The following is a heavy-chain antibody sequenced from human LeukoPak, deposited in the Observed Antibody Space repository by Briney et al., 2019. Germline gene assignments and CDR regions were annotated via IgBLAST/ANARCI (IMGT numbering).Heavy chain of an antibody. CDR2: MYLSGTT. V-gene: IGHV4-4*02. D-gene: IGHD1-26*01. CDR1: GDSINSLDL. CDR3: AGLVGRYRSGLYYYYFDY. Sequence: SETLSLTCTVSGDSINSLDLWSWVRQPPGKGLEWIGEMYLSGTTHSNPSVKSRVTISIDKSKNQFFLNLSSVTAADTAVYYCAGLVGRYRSGLYYYYFDYWGQGTLVTVSS. J-gene: IGHJ4*02.